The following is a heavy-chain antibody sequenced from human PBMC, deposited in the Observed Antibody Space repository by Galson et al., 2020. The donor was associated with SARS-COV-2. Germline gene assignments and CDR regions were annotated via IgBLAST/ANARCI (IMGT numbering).Heavy chain of an antibody. J-gene: IGHJ5*02. CDR2: INHSGST. CDR3: SRERTGRRWFDP. V-gene: IGHV4-34*01. Sequence: SQTLSLTCAVYGGSFSGYYWSWIRQPPGKGLEWIGEINHSGSTNYNPSLKSRVTISVDTSKNQFSLRLSSVTAADTAVYYCSRERTGRRWFDPWGQGTLVTVSS. CDR1: GGSFSGYY. D-gene: IGHD1-1*01.